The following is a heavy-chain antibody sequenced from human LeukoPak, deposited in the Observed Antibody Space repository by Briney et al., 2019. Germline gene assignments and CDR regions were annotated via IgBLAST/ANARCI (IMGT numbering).Heavy chain of an antibody. J-gene: IGHJ4*02. Sequence: GESLKISCKGSGYKFSHYWIAWVRQMPGKGLEWMGIIYPGDSDIRYNPSFQGQVTISADKSISTAYLQWNSLKASDSAMYYCARSIGGTYFDYWGQGALVTVSS. CDR3: ARSIGGTYFDY. CDR2: IYPGDSDI. V-gene: IGHV5-51*01. CDR1: GYKFSHYW. D-gene: IGHD2-21*01.